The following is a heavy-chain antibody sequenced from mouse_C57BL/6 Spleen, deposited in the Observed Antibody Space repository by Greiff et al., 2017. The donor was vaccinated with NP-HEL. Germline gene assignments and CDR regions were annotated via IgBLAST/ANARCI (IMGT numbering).Heavy chain of an antibody. D-gene: IGHD1-1*01. V-gene: IGHV1-54*01. CDR1: GYAFTNYL. J-gene: IGHJ1*03. Sequence: VQLQQSGAELVRPGTSVKVSCKASGYAFTNYLIEWVKQRPGQGLEWIGVINPGSGGTKYNEKFKGKATMTAVKSASTAYMQLGSLTSEDSAVYFCASGNYGSSYWYFDVWGTGTTVTVSS. CDR3: ASGNYGSSYWYFDV. CDR2: INPGSGGT.